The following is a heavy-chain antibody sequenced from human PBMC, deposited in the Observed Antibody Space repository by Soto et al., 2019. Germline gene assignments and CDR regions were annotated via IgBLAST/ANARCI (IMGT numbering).Heavy chain of an antibody. Sequence: QVQLQESGPGLVKPSQTLSLTCTVSGGSISSGDYYWSWIRQPPGKGLEWIGYIYYSGSTYYNPYLKSRVTISVDTSKNQFSLKLSSVTAADTAVYYCAGVVAVAGTSVPTDYWGQGTLVTVSS. CDR2: IYYSGST. J-gene: IGHJ4*02. V-gene: IGHV4-30-4*01. CDR1: GGSISSGDYY. D-gene: IGHD6-19*01. CDR3: AGVVAVAGTSVPTDY.